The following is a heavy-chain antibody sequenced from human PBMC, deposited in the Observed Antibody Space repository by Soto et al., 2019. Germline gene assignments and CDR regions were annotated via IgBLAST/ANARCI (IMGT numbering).Heavy chain of an antibody. Sequence: SETLSLTCTVSGGSVSSGSYYWSWIRQPPGMGLEWIGYIFYSGTTNYNPSLKSRVTISVDTSKNQFSLKLSSVTAADTAVYYCARSPGYYFDYWGQGTLVTVSS. V-gene: IGHV4-61*01. CDR2: IFYSGTT. J-gene: IGHJ4*02. CDR3: ARSPGYYFDY. CDR1: GGSVSSGSYY.